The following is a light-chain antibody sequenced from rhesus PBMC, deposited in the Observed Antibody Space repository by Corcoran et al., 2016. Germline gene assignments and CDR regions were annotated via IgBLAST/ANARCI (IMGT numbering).Light chain of an antibody. J-gene: IGKJ2*01. V-gene: IGKV1-19*01. Sequence: DIQMTQSPSSLSASVGDKVTITCHARQGISSWLAWYQQQPGKAPKPLIHAISSLQSGVPSRFSGRGSWTGYTITISSLQPEGFATYYYQQYDDLPYSFGQGTKVGIK. CDR1: QGISSW. CDR3: QQYDDLPYS. CDR2: AIS.